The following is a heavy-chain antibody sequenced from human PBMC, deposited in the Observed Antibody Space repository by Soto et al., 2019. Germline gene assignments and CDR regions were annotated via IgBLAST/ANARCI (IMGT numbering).Heavy chain of an antibody. CDR3: ARDRSYAFDY. CDR1: GFAFAGYST. J-gene: IGHJ4*02. CDR2: ISGNGATT. Sequence: GGSLRLSCAASGFAFAGYSTMSWVRQAPGKGLEWVSSISGNGATTYYADSVKGRFTISRDNSKNTLYLQMNSLRAEDTAVYYCARDRSYAFDYWGQGTLVTVSS. V-gene: IGHV3-23*01. D-gene: IGHD1-26*01.